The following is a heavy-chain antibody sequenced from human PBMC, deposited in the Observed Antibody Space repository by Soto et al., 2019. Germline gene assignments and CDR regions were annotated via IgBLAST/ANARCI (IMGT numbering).Heavy chain of an antibody. Sequence: PGGSLRLSCAASGFTFSSYAMSWVRQAPGNGLEWVSAISGSGGSTYYADSVKGRFTISRGNSKNTLYLQMNSLRAEDTAVYYCAKISGWYSSFDYWGQGTLVTVSS. CDR1: GFTFSSYA. CDR3: AKISGWYSSFDY. CDR2: ISGSGGST. D-gene: IGHD6-19*01. V-gene: IGHV3-23*01. J-gene: IGHJ4*02.